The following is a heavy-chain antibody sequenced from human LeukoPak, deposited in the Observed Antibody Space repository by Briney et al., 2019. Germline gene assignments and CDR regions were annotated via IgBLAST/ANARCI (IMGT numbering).Heavy chain of an antibody. D-gene: IGHD3-10*01. J-gene: IGHJ6*04. CDR2: INPNSGGT. V-gene: IGHV1-2*02. CDR3: ARDVGYYGSGSYYHLDV. Sequence: GASVKVSCKASGYTFTGYYMHWVRQAPGQGLEWMGWINPNSGGTNYAQKFQGRVTMTRDTSISTAYMELSRLRSDDTAVYYCARDVGYYGSGSYYHLDVWGKGTTVTASS. CDR1: GYTFTGYY.